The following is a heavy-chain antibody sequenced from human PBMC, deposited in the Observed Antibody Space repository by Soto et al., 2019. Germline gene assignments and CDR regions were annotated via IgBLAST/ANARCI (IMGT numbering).Heavy chain of an antibody. D-gene: IGHD5-18*01. J-gene: IGHJ4*02. CDR2: ISVTSRSI. Sequence: PGGSLRLSCAASGFTFSSYSMNWVRQAPGKGLEWVSCISVTSRSIYYQVFVKGLFTISRQKAKNSLSLQMTILRPEDTAVFSCARDYRSYGPFGYGGQGTLVTVSS. CDR1: GFTFSSYS. CDR3: ARDYRSYGPFGY. V-gene: IGHV3-48*01.